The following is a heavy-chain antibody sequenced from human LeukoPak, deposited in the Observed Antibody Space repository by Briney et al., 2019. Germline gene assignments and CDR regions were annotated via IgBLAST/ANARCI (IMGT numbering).Heavy chain of an antibody. D-gene: IGHD1-14*01. CDR3: TVPVPHFGY. CDR2: ISGSGDST. J-gene: IGHJ4*02. Sequence: TGGSLRLSCAASGFTFVDYAMHWVRQAPGKGLEWVSVISGSGDSTYYADSVKGHFTISRDNSKNTVYLQMNSLRAGDTAVYYCTVPVPHFGYWGQGTLVTVSS. CDR1: GFTFVDYA. V-gene: IGHV3-23*01.